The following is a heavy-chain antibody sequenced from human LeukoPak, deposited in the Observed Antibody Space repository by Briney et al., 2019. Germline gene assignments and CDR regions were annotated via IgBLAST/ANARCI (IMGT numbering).Heavy chain of an antibody. V-gene: IGHV4-34*01. CDR2: INHSGST. D-gene: IGHD2-21*02. CDR3: ARAYCGGDCGWFDP. Sequence: SETLSLTCAVYGGSFSGYYWSWIRQPPGKGLEWIGEINHSGSTNYNPSLKSRVTISVGTSKNQFSLKLSSVTAADTAVYYCARAYCGGDCGWFDPWGQGTLVTVSS. J-gene: IGHJ5*02. CDR1: GGSFSGYY.